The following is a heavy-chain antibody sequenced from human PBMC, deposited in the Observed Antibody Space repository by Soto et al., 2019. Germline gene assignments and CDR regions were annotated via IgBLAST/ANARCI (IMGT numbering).Heavy chain of an antibody. CDR3: ARVPYGSGSYFSGFLDY. CDR2: IWYDGSNK. D-gene: IGHD3-10*01. V-gene: IGHV3-33*01. CDR1: GFTFSSYG. J-gene: IGHJ4*02. Sequence: GGSLRLSCAASGFTFSSYGMHWVRQAPGKGLEWVAVIWYDGSNKYYADSVKGRFTISRDNSKNTLYLQMNSLRAEDTAVYYCARVPYGSGSYFSGFLDYWGQGTLVTVSS.